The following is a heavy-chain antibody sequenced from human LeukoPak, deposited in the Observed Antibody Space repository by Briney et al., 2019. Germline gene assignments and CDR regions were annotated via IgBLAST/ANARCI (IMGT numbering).Heavy chain of an antibody. V-gene: IGHV3-48*04. CDR3: ARDQRAGYDY. Sequence: GGSLRLSCAASGFTFSSYWMNWVRQAPGKGLEWVSYISSSGSTIYYADSVKGRFTISRDNAKNSLYLQMNSLRAEDTAVYYCARDQRAGYDYWGQGTLVTVSS. J-gene: IGHJ4*02. D-gene: IGHD3-9*01. CDR1: GFTFSSYW. CDR2: ISSSGSTI.